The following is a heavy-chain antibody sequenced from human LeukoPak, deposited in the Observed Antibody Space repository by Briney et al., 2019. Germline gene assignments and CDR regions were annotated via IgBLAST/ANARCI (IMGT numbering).Heavy chain of an antibody. CDR3: AKDSCSSTSCYSRD. J-gene: IGHJ4*02. D-gene: IGHD2-2*02. Sequence: GGSLRLPCAASGFTFSSYGMHWVRQAPGEGLEWVAVISYDGSNKYYADSVKGRFTISRDNSKNTLYLQMNSLRAEDTAVYYCAKDSCSSTSCYSRDWGQGTLVTVSS. CDR2: ISYDGSNK. V-gene: IGHV3-30*18. CDR1: GFTFSSYG.